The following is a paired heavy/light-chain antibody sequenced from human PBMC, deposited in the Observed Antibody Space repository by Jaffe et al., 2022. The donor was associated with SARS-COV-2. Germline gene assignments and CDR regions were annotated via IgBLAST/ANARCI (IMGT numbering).Light chain of an antibody. J-gene: IGKJ1*01. CDR3: QQYNNWQT. CDR2: GAS. Sequence: EIVMTQSPATLSVSPGERATLSCRASQSVSSNLAWYQQKPGQAPRLLIYGASTRATGIPARFSGSGSGTEFTLTISSLQSEDFAVYYCQQYNNWQTFGQGTKVEIK. V-gene: IGKV3-15*01. CDR1: QSVSSN.
Heavy chain of an antibody. J-gene: IGHJ4*02. V-gene: IGHV1-18*01. D-gene: IGHD3-10*01. Sequence: QVQLLQSGAEVKKPGASVKVSCKASGYTFSIYGFTWVRQAPGQGLERMGWIIAYNANTNYEQKFQGRVTMTTDTSTSTAYMELRSLISDDTAVYYCATFIYGSGSYLTLWGQGTLVTVSS. CDR2: IIAYNANT. CDR1: GYTFSIYG. CDR3: ATFIYGSGSYLTL.